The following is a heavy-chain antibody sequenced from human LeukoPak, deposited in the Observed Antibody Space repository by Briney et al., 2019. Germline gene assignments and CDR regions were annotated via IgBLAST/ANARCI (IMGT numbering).Heavy chain of an antibody. CDR3: ARINYYDGSGFYRDY. CDR1: GFTFSSYA. Sequence: GGSLRLSCAASGFTFSSYAMSWVRQAPGKGLEWVSVIYSGGKTYYADSVKGRFTISRDDSKNTLHLQMNSLRAEDTAVYYCARINYYDGSGFYRDYWGQGTLVTVSS. D-gene: IGHD3-22*01. J-gene: IGHJ4*02. CDR2: IYSGGKT. V-gene: IGHV3-23*03.